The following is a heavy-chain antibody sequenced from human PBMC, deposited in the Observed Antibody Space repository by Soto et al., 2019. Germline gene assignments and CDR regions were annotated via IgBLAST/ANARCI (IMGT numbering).Heavy chain of an antibody. Sequence: QLQLQESGPGLVKPSETLSLTCTVSGGSISSSSYYWGWIRQPPGKGLEWIGSIYYSGSTYYNPSLKSRVTISVDTSKNQFSLKLSSVTAADTAVYYCASLPRITIFGVGNWFDPWGQGTLVTVSS. CDR1: GGSISSSSYY. CDR2: IYYSGST. J-gene: IGHJ5*02. V-gene: IGHV4-39*01. CDR3: ASLPRITIFGVGNWFDP. D-gene: IGHD3-3*01.